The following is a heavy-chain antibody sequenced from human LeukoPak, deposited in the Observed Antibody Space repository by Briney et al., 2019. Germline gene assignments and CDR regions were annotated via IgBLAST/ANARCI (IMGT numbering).Heavy chain of an antibody. D-gene: IGHD6-13*01. CDR2: ISGGGDFI. CDR3: AKGGIAARRFDS. Sequence: PGESLRLSCAASGFTFSTNTMSWVRQAPEKGLAWVSSISGGGDFIYYADSVKGRFTISRDNSKNTVYLQMNSLTAEDTAVYYCAKGGIAARRFDSWGQGTLVTVSS. J-gene: IGHJ5*01. V-gene: IGHV3-23*01. CDR1: GFTFSTNT.